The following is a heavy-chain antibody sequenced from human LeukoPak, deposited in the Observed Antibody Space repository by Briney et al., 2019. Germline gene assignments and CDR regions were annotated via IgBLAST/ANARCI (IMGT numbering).Heavy chain of an antibody. CDR1: GFTFSNYA. Sequence: GGSLRLSCAASGFTFSNYAMSWVRQAPGKGLECVSGISGSGGSTFHADSVKGRFTISRDNSKNTLYLQMNSLRAEDTALYYCAKDRSYGDYAPYWYFDLWGRGTLVTVSS. J-gene: IGHJ2*01. V-gene: IGHV3-23*01. CDR2: ISGSGGST. CDR3: AKDRSYGDYAPYWYFDL. D-gene: IGHD4-17*01.